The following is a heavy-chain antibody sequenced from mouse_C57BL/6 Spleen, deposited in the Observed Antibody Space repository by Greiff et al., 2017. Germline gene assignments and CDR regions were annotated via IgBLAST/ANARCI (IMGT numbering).Heavy chain of an antibody. V-gene: IGHV1-55*01. D-gene: IGHD2-4*01. CDR1: GYTFTSYW. CDR3: ARDDYDGYYAMDY. J-gene: IGHJ4*01. Sequence: VQLQQPGAELVKPGASVTMSCKASGYTFTSYWITWVKQRPGQGLEWIGDIYPGSGSTNYNEKFKSKATLTVDTSSSTAYMQLSSLTSEDSAVYYCARDDYDGYYAMDYWGQGTSVTVSS. CDR2: IYPGSGST.